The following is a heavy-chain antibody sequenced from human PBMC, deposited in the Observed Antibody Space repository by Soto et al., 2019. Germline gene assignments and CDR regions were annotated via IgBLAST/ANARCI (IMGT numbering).Heavy chain of an antibody. D-gene: IGHD2-2*01. CDR3: ARQAHCSSTSCPLVNWFDP. J-gene: IGHJ5*02. Sequence: SVKVSCKASGGTFSSYAISWVRQAPGQGLEWMGGIIPIFGTANYAQKFQGRVTITADESTSTAYMELSSLRSEDTAVYYCARQAHCSSTSCPLVNWFDPWGQGTLVTV. CDR1: GGTFSSYA. V-gene: IGHV1-69*13. CDR2: IIPIFGTA.